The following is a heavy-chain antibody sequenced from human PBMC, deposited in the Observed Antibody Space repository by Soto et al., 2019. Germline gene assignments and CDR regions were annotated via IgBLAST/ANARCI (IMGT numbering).Heavy chain of an antibody. CDR1: GFMFGSYW. Sequence: EVQLVESGGGLVQPGGSLRLSCAASGFMFGSYWMTWVRHAPGKGLEWVANIKRDRSEKFYVDSVKGRFTISRDNADNSLFLHMNSLRAEDTAIYYCARVRANDYEIDYWGQGALVTVS. V-gene: IGHV3-7*03. CDR3: ARVRANDYEIDY. CDR2: IKRDRSEK. J-gene: IGHJ4*02. D-gene: IGHD4-17*01.